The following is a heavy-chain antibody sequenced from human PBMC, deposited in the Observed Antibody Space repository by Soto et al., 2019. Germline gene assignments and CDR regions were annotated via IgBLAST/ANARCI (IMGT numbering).Heavy chain of an antibody. D-gene: IGHD3-16*01. CDR2: ISPYTGNT. CDR3: VMADHYVTHTPQDV. V-gene: IGHV1-18*01. J-gene: IGHJ6*02. CDR1: GYIFVNYG. Sequence: QVQLVQAGDEVKKPGASVKVSCKASGYIFVNYGIAWVRQAPGQGLEWMGWISPYTGNTHSATKVQGRLTMTTDTSMSKADMGVGSLTSDDAAVYYCVMADHYVTHTPQDVWGQGTTVTVSS.